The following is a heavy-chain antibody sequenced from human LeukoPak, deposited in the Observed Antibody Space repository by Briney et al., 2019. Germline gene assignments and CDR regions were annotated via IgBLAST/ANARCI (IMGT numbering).Heavy chain of an antibody. V-gene: IGHV3-30*09. CDR3: VRGSYSSGWPWYLDY. CDR1: GFPFRSYA. J-gene: IGHJ4*02. D-gene: IGHD6-25*01. CDR2: ISYDGSNK. Sequence: GGSLRLSCAASGFPFRSYAFHWVRQPPGKGLEWVALISYDGSNKYFTDSVEGRFAISRDDSKNTLTLYLNSLRPDDTALYFCVRGSYSSGWPWYLDYWGQGALVTVSS.